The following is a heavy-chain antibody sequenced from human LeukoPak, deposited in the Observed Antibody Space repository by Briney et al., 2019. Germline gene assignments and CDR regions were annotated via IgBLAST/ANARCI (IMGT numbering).Heavy chain of an antibody. CDR3: ATLWYYYDSSGYSDAFDI. CDR2: ISSSSSYI. Sequence: GGSLRLSCAAAGFTFSSYSMNWVRQAPGKGLEWVSSISSSSSYIYYADSVKGRFTISRGNAKNSLYLQMNSLRAEDTAVYYCATLWYYYDSSGYSDAFDIWGQGTIVTVSS. J-gene: IGHJ3*02. V-gene: IGHV3-21*01. D-gene: IGHD3-22*01. CDR1: GFTFSSYS.